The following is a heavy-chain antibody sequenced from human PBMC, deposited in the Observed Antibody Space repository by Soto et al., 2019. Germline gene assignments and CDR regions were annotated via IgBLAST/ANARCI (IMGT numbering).Heavy chain of an antibody. J-gene: IGHJ4*02. CDR3: ATNYGSGSTHFDD. Sequence: QVQLVQSGAEVKKPGSSVKVSCTASRGTFSYNTISWVRQAHGQGLEWMGRVIPMVGMSAYAQNFQGRLTIPADKSTSTVYMGLNSLRPEDTAVYYCATNYGSGSTHFDDWGQATLVTVS. CDR1: RGTFSYNT. CDR2: VIPMVGMS. V-gene: IGHV1-69*02. D-gene: IGHD3-10*01.